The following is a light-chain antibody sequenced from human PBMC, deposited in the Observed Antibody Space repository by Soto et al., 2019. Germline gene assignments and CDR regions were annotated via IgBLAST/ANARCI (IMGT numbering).Light chain of an antibody. CDR2: DAS. CDR1: HSVSNY. CDR3: QQRSTWPSVT. Sequence: EIVLTQSPATLSLSPGERATLSCRASHSVSNYLAWYQQRPGQAPRLLIYDASNRATGIPARFGGSGSGTDFTLTISSLEPEDFAVYYCQQRSTWPSVTFGQGTKLEIK. V-gene: IGKV3-11*01. J-gene: IGKJ2*01.